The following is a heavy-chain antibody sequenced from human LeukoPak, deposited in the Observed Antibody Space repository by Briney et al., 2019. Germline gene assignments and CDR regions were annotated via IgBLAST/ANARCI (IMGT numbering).Heavy chain of an antibody. CDR1: GGSLSGYY. Sequence: SETLSLTCAVYGGSLSGYYWSWIRQPPGKGLEWIGEINHSGSTNYNPSLKSRVTISVDTSKNQFSLKLSSVTAADTAVYYCATSSGWYHDFDYWGQGTLVTVSS. D-gene: IGHD6-19*01. CDR3: ATSSGWYHDFDY. V-gene: IGHV4-34*01. J-gene: IGHJ4*02. CDR2: INHSGST.